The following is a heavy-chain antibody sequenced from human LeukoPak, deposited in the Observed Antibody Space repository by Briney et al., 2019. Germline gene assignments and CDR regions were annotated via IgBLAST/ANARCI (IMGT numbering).Heavy chain of an antibody. D-gene: IGHD2-2*01. CDR2: IILNIA. J-gene: IGHJ4*02. Sequence: SVKVSCKASGGTFNNYAISWVRQAPGQGLEWMGRIILNIANYAQKFQGRVTITADKSTSTTYMELSSLRSEDTAVYYCARDNGEAGYCSGTSCYPDYWGQGTLVTVSS. V-gene: IGHV1-69*04. CDR1: GGTFNNYA. CDR3: ARDNGEAGYCSGTSCYPDY.